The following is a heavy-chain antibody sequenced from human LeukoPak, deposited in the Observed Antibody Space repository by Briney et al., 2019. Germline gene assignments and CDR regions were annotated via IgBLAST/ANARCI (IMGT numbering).Heavy chain of an antibody. CDR3: ARDGSGSGRNWFDP. J-gene: IGHJ5*02. Sequence: SETLSLTCAVYGGSFSGYYWSWIRQPPGKGLEWIGEINHSGSTNYNPSLKSRVTISVDTSKNQFSLKLSSVTAADTAVYYCARDGSGSGRNWFDPWGQGTLVTVSS. V-gene: IGHV4-34*01. D-gene: IGHD3-10*01. CDR2: INHSGST. CDR1: GGSFSGYY.